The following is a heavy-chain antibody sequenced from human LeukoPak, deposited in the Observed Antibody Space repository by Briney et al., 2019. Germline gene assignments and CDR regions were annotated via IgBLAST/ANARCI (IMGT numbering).Heavy chain of an antibody. J-gene: IGHJ4*02. CDR2: IKQDGSEK. D-gene: IGHD5-18*01. Sequence: PGGSLRLSCAGSGFIFTNYWMSWVRQAPGKGLEWVANIKQDGSEKNSVDSVKGRFTISRDNAKNLLYLQMNSLRAEDTAVYYCARDGYSYGYPDVDFDYWGQGTLVTVSS. CDR1: GFIFTNYW. V-gene: IGHV3-7*01. CDR3: ARDGYSYGYPDVDFDY.